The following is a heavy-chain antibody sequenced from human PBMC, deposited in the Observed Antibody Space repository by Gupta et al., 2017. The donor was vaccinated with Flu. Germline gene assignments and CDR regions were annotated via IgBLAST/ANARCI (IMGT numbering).Heavy chain of an antibody. D-gene: IGHD1-26*01. CDR2: IKSKTDGGTT. Sequence: EVQLVESGGGLVKPGGYLRLSRAASGFTFSNALMSWVRQAPGKGLEWVGRIKSKTDGGTTDYAAPVKGRFTISRDDSKNTLYLQMNSLKTEDTAVYYCTTGGRKWELSFDYWGQGTLVTVSS. CDR3: TTGGRKWELSFDY. J-gene: IGHJ4*02. V-gene: IGHV3-15*01. CDR1: GFTFSNAL.